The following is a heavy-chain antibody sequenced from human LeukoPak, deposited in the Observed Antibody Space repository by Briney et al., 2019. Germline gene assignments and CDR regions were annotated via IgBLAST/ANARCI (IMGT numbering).Heavy chain of an antibody. Sequence: SETLSLTCPVSAGSITTYYWSWIRQPPGKGLEWVGYIFYTGDTSFSPSLKSRVTISLDTSGNQFSLKLSSVTAADTAVYYCARLKMGAYFDLWGRGTLVTVSS. V-gene: IGHV4-59*08. CDR2: IFYTGDT. J-gene: IGHJ2*01. CDR3: ARLKMGAYFDL. D-gene: IGHD3-16*01. CDR1: AGSITTYY.